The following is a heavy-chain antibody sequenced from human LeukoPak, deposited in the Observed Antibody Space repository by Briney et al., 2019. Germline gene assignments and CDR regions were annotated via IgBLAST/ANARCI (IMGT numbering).Heavy chain of an antibody. CDR1: GYTLTSYY. J-gene: IGHJ4*02. CDR2: INSSGGST. V-gene: IGHV1-46*01. Sequence: ASVKVSCRTSGYTLTSYYIHWVRQAPGQGLEWMGLINSSGGSTAYSQRFQGRVTMTRDTSTSTVYMELSSLRSEDTAVYYCARGQQWVDYWGQGTLVTVSS. CDR3: ARGQQWVDY. D-gene: IGHD6-19*01.